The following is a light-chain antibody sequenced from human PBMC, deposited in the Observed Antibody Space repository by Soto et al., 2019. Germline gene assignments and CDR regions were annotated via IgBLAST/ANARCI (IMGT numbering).Light chain of an antibody. V-gene: IGKV3-20*01. CDR3: HQYYSSPGT. CDR1: QTVTSNY. Sequence: EIVLTQSPGTLSSSQGERATLSCRASQTVTSNYLAWYQQKPGQAPRLLFFGASIKATGLPDRCSGGGSGTDFTRTISRLEPEDFAVYYCHQYYSSPGTFGQGTKVEVK. CDR2: GAS. J-gene: IGKJ1*01.